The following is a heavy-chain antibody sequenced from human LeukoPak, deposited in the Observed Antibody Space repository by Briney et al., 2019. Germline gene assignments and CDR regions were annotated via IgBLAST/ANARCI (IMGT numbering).Heavy chain of an antibody. Sequence: ASVKVSCKASGYTFTGHYMHWVRQAPGQGLEWMGWINPNSGGTNYAQKFQGRVTMTRDTSISTAYMELSRLRSDDTAVYYCARALGSYGPYYYYYTDVWGKGTTVTVSS. CDR2: INPNSGGT. V-gene: IGHV1-2*02. J-gene: IGHJ6*03. D-gene: IGHD3-16*01. CDR1: GYTFTGHY. CDR3: ARALGSYGPYYYYYTDV.